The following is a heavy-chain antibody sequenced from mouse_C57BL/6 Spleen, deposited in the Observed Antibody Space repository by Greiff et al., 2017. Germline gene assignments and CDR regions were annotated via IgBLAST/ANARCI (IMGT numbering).Heavy chain of an antibody. Sequence: VQLQQPGAELVKPGASVKLSCKASGYTFTSYWLHWVKQRPGQGLEWIGMIHPNSGSTNYNEKFKSKFTLTVDKSASTAYMQLISLTSDDSAVYYSARRDDGYYVYWGQGTTLTVSS. V-gene: IGHV1-64*01. D-gene: IGHD2-3*01. J-gene: IGHJ2*01. CDR2: IHPNSGST. CDR3: ARRDDGYYVY. CDR1: GYTFTSYW.